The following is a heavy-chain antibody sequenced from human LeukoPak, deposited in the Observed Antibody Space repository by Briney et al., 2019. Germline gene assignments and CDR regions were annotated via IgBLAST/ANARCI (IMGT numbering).Heavy chain of an antibody. D-gene: IGHD3-16*02. J-gene: IGHJ5*02. CDR2: INPNSGGT. CDR3: ARGEIMITFGGVIVVNWFDP. V-gene: IGHV1-2*02. CDR1: GYTFTGYY. Sequence: ASVKVSCKASGYTFTGYYMHWVRQAPGQGLEWMGCINPNSGGTNYAQKFQGRVTMTRDTSISTAYMELSRLRSDDTAVYYCARGEIMITFGGVIVVNWFDPWGQGTLVTVSS.